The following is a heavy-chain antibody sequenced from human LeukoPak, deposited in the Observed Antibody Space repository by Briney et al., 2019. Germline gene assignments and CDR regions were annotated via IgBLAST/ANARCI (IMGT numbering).Heavy chain of an antibody. CDR2: IYYSGST. J-gene: IGHJ3*02. D-gene: IGHD3-3*01. Sequence: SQTLSLTCTVSGGSISSGGYYWSWIRQHPGKGLEWIVYIYYSGSTYYHPSLKSQVTISVDTSKNQFSLKLSSVTAADTAVYYCARGLRFLEWSPRLGAFDIWGQGTMVTVSS. V-gene: IGHV4-31*01. CDR3: ARGLRFLEWSPRLGAFDI. CDR1: GGSISSGGYY.